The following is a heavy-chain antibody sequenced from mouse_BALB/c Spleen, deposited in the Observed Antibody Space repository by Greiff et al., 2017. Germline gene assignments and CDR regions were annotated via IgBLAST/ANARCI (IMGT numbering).Heavy chain of an antibody. CDR3: ARDYGYDDVYAWFAY. V-gene: IGHV3-6*02. CDR2: ISYDGSN. D-gene: IGHD2-2*01. CDR1: GYSITSGYY. J-gene: IGHJ3*01. Sequence: EVQLQQSGPGLVKPSQSLSLTCSVTGYSITSGYYWNWIRQFPGNKLEWMGYISYDGSNNYNPSLKNRISITRDTSKNQFFLKLNSVTTEDTATYYCARDYGYDDVYAWFAYWGQGTLVTVSA.